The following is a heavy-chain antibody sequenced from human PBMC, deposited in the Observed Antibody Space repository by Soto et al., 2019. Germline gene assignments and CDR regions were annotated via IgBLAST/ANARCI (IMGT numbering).Heavy chain of an antibody. CDR1: GGSVSGGAFY. D-gene: IGHD6-13*01. V-gene: IGHV4-61*08. CDR2: IYYTGRA. J-gene: IGHJ4*02. Sequence: QVQLQESGPGRVRPSETLSLTCTVSGGSVSGGAFYWSWIRQPPGKGLEWIGYIYYTGRASYNPSLKSRVSISIDASKNQFALNLTSVTAADTAIYYCARDSTAFLFDCWGQGALVTVSS. CDR3: ARDSTAFLFDC.